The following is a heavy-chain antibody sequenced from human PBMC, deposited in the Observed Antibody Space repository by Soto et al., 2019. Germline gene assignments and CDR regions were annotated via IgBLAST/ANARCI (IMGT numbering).Heavy chain of an antibody. CDR1: GFTFSSYW. CDR2: INSDGSST. D-gene: IGHD3-22*01. CDR3: AIRASYYDSSGYFDY. Sequence: GGSLRLSCSASGFTFSSYWMHWVRQAPGKGLVWVSRINSDGSSTSYADSVKGRFTISRDNAKNTLYLQMNSLRAEDTAVYYCAIRASYYDSSGYFDYWGQGTLVTVS. V-gene: IGHV3-74*01. J-gene: IGHJ4*02.